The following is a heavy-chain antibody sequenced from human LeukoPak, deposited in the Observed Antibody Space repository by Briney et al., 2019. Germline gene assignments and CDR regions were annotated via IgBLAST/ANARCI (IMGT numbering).Heavy chain of an antibody. D-gene: IGHD6-13*01. CDR2: INPNKGVT. V-gene: IGHV1-2*02. CDR1: GYTFTGYF. Sequence: GASVTLSCKASGYTFTGYFTHWVRQAPGQGLEWLGWINPNKGVTDYAQKFQGRVTMTRDTSISTAYMELSRLRSDDTAVYYCAGIATSRDYWGQGTLVTVSS. CDR3: AGIATSRDY. J-gene: IGHJ4*02.